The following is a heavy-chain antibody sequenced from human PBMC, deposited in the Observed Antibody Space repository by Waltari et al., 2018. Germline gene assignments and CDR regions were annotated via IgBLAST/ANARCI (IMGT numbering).Heavy chain of an antibody. CDR1: GYSLSSGYY. J-gene: IGHJ4*02. CDR3: AREDTAMIFDY. CDR2: IYHSGST. Sequence: QVQLQESGPGLVKPSETLSLTCTASGYSLSSGYYWGWIRQPQGKGLEWIGSIYHSGSTYYNPSLKSRVTISVDTSKNQCSLKLSSVTAADTAVYYCAREDTAMIFDYWGQGTLVTVSS. D-gene: IGHD5-18*01. V-gene: IGHV4-38-2*02.